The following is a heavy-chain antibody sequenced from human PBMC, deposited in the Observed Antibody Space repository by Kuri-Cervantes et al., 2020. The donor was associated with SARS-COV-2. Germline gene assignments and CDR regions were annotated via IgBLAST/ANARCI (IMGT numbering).Heavy chain of an antibody. J-gene: IGHJ4*02. CDR1: GFTFSSYS. D-gene: IGHD3-3*01. CDR2: IKSKTDGGTT. CDR3: AKGTYDFWSGWPFNY. Sequence: GGSLRLSCAASGFTFSSYSMNWVRQAPGKGLEWVGRIKSKTDGGTTDYAAPVKGRFTISRDDSKNTLYLQMNSLRAEDTAVYYCAKGTYDFWSGWPFNYWGQGTLVTVSS. V-gene: IGHV3-15*01.